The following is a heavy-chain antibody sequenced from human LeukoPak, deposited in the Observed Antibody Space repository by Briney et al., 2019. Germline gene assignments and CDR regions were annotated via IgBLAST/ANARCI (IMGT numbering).Heavy chain of an antibody. J-gene: IGHJ4*02. CDR1: GESFSGYY. Sequence: SEPLSLTCAVYGESFSGYYWSWIRQPPGKGLEWSGEINHIGSTNYNPSLKSRVTISVDTSKNQISLKLSSVTAADTAAYYCARGQSMGFYFDYWGQGTLVTVSS. V-gene: IGHV4-34*01. CDR3: ARGQSMGFYFDY. CDR2: INHIGST. D-gene: IGHD2/OR15-2a*01.